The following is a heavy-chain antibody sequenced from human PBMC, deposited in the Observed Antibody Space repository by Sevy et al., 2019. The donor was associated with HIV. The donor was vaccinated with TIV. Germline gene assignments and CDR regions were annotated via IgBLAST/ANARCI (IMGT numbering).Heavy chain of an antibody. V-gene: IGHV3-21*01. D-gene: IGHD5-12*01. CDR2: ITSSSSSI. CDR1: GFTFNTYS. Sequence: GGSLRLSCAASGFTFNTYSMNWVRQAPGKGLEWVSSITSSSSSIYYADSVKGRFTISRDNAKNSLYLQMNSLRAEDTAVYYCARYKGYDPNCFDPWGQGTLVTVSS. CDR3: ARYKGYDPNCFDP. J-gene: IGHJ5*02.